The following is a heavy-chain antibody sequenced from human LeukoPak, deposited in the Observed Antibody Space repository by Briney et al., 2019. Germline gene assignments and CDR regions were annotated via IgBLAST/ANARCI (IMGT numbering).Heavy chain of an antibody. J-gene: IGHJ4*02. D-gene: IGHD3-3*01. CDR3: AREASKNFWSGYLFDY. CDR2: IKQDGSEK. CDR1: GFTLSSYW. V-gene: IGHV3-7*01. Sequence: GGSLRLSCAASGFTLSSYWMSWVRQAPGKGLEWVANIKQDGSEKYYVDSVKGRFTISRDNAKNSLYLQMNSLRAEDTAVYYCAREASKNFWSGYLFDYWGQGTLVTVSS.